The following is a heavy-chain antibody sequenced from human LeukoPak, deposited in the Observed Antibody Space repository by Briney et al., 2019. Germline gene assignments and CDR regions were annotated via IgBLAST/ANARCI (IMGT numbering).Heavy chain of an antibody. CDR3: ARVSRGSYYVEGYFDY. CDR1: GFTFSSYS. CDR2: ISSSSSTI. V-gene: IGHV3-48*01. J-gene: IGHJ4*02. D-gene: IGHD1-26*01. Sequence: GGSLRHSCAASGFTFSSYSMSWVRQAPGKGLQWVSYISSSSSTIYYADSVKGRFTISRDNAKNSLYLQMNSLRAEDTAVYYCARVSRGSYYVEGYFDYWGQGTLVTVSS.